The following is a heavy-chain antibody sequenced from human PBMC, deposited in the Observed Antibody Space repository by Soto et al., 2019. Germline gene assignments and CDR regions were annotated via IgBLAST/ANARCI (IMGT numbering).Heavy chain of an antibody. D-gene: IGHD5-12*01. CDR3: IIWPQDGYNS. V-gene: IGHV3-72*01. J-gene: IGHJ4*02. CDR1: EFTFSDHY. Sequence: EVQLVESGGGLVQPGGSLRLSCATSEFTFSDHYIDWVRQAPGKGLEWVGRTRNKANGYTTEYAASVKGRFTISRDDSKNSLSLQMNSLKTEDTAVYYCIIWPQDGYNSWGQGTLVTVSP. CDR2: TRNKANGYTT.